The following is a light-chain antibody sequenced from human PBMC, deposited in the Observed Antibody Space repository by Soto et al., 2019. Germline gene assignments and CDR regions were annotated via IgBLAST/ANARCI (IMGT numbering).Light chain of an antibody. V-gene: IGLV1-44*01. J-gene: IGLJ1*01. CDR3: AAWDGSLNGYV. Sequence: QAVVTQPPSASGTPGQRVTISCSGSSSNIGTNTVNWYQQLPGTAPKLLIYVYNQRPSGVPDRFSGSKSGTSASLAISGLQTEDEADYYCAAWDGSLNGYVFGTGTQLTVL. CDR1: SSNIGTNT. CDR2: VYN.